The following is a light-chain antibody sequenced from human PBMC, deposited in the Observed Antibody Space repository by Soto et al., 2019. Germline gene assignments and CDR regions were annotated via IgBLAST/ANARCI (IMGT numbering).Light chain of an antibody. CDR3: QRYDSWPLT. CDR2: GAS. J-gene: IGKJ4*01. CDR1: QSVDRN. V-gene: IGKV3D-15*01. Sequence: EIVMTQSPGTLSVSTEEGATLSCRASQSVDRNLAWYQQKPGQAPRLLIYGASTRPTGIPDRFSGSGSGTEFSLTISSLQSEDFAVYYCQRYDSWPLTFGGGTKVEIK.